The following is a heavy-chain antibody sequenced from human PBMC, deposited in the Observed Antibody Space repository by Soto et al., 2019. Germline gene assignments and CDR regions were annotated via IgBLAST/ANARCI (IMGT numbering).Heavy chain of an antibody. CDR3: AREINYSKYPRVIDY. V-gene: IGHV3-11*01. Sequence: GSLRLFCAASGFTFDYYYMSWIRQASGKGLEWVSYISSSDGTTYYADSLKGRFTISRDNAKNSLYLQMNSLRAEDTAVYYCAREINYSKYPRVIDYWGQGTLVTVSS. D-gene: IGHD1-7*01. J-gene: IGHJ4*02. CDR2: ISSSDGTT. CDR1: GFTFDYYY.